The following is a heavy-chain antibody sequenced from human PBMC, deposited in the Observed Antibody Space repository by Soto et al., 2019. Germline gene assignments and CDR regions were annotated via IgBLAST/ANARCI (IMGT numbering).Heavy chain of an antibody. J-gene: IGHJ4*02. CDR3: VKGVRQPDF. Sequence: GGSLRLSCAASGFTFTDYYMSWIRQVPGRGPDWLSYISSSSGDTNYADSVKGRFTISRDNAKNSLYLQMNGLRAEDTAVYYCVKGVRQPDFWGRGTLVTVSS. CDR2: ISSSSGDT. CDR1: GFTFTDYY. D-gene: IGHD1-1*01. V-gene: IGHV3-11*06.